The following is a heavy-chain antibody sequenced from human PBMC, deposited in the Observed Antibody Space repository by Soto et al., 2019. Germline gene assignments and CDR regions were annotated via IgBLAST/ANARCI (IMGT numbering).Heavy chain of an antibody. CDR2: IKQDGSEK. CDR1: GFTFSSYW. V-gene: IGHV3-7*03. J-gene: IGHJ5*02. D-gene: IGHD3-10*01. CDR3: ARDTYYGSGNYNWFDP. Sequence: GGSLRLSCAASGFTFSSYWMSWVRQAPGKGLEWVANIKQDGSEKYYVDSVKGRFTISRDNAKNSLYLQMNSLRAEDTAVYYCARDTYYGSGNYNWFDPWGQGTLVTVS.